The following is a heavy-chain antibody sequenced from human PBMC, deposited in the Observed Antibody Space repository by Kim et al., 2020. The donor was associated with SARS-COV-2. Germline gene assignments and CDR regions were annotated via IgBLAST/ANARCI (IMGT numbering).Heavy chain of an antibody. J-gene: IGHJ6*02. D-gene: IGHD3-3*02. V-gene: IGHV3-15*01. Sequence: TTDYAAPVKGRFTISRDDSKNTLYLQMNSLKTEDTAVYYCTTLANYGMDVWGQGTTVTVSS. CDR2: TT. CDR3: TTLANYGMDV.